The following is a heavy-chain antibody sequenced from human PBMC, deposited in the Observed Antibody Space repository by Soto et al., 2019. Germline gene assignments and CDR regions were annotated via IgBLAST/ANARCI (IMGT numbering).Heavy chain of an antibody. CDR2: IYYSGST. J-gene: IGHJ5*02. V-gene: IGHV4-59*08. Sequence: SETLSLTCTVSGGSISSYYWSWIRQPPGKGLEWIGYIYYSGSTNYNPSLKSRVTISVDTSKNQFSLKLSSVTAADTAVYYCARXRLWFGSLPNWFDPWGQGTLVTVSS. CDR3: ARXRLWFGSLPNWFDP. D-gene: IGHD3-10*01. CDR1: GGSISSYY.